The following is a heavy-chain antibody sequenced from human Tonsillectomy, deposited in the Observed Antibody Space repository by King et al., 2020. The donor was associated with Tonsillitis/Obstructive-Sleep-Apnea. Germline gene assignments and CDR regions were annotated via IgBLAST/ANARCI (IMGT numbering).Heavy chain of an antibody. J-gene: IGHJ4*02. D-gene: IGHD3-22*01. V-gene: IGHV3-9*01. Sequence: QLVQSGGGLVQPGRSLRLSCAASGFTLDDYAMHWVRHAPGKGLEWVSGISWNSGSIGYADSVKGRFTISRDNAKNSLYLQMNSLRAEDTALYYCAKAMSQYYYDSSGYYPFDYWGQGTLVTVSS. CDR2: ISWNSGSI. CDR1: GFTLDDYA. CDR3: AKAMSQYYYDSSGYYPFDY.